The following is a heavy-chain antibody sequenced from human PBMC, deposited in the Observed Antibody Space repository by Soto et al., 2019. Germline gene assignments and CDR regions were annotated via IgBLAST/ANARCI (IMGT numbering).Heavy chain of an antibody. CDR3: ASAGDLFGDKYYFDY. CDR1: GGSFSGYY. V-gene: IGHV4-34*01. Sequence: QVQLQQWGAGLLKPSETLSLTCAVYGGSFSGYYWSWIRQPPGKGLEWIGEINHSGSTNYNPSLKRRVTISVDTSKIQCSLKLSSVTATDTAVYYCASAGDLFGDKYYFDYWGQGNLVTVSS. CDR2: INHSGST. J-gene: IGHJ4*02. D-gene: IGHD3-3*01.